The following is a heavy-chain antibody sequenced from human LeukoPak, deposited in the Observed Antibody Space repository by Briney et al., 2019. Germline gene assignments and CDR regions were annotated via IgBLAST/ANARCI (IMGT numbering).Heavy chain of an antibody. J-gene: IGHJ5*01. CDR2: IKQDGSET. V-gene: IGHV3-7*01. D-gene: IGHD4-11*01. CDR1: GFSFSIYY. CDR3: ATYRTVGRTNWFDS. Sequence: PGGSLGLSCAASGFSFSIYYMSWVRQAPGKGLEWVANIKQDGSETFYVDSVKGRFTISRDNAKNSLYLEMNSLRAEDTAVYYCATYRTVGRTNWFDSWGPGTLVTVSS.